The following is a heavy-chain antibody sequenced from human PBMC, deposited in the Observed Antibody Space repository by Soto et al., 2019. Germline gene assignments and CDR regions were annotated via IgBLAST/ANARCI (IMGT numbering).Heavy chain of an antibody. CDR3: ARSTVVTPRHYGMDV. V-gene: IGHV4-34*01. D-gene: IGHD2-21*02. CDR2: INHSGST. J-gene: IGHJ6*02. Sequence: SETLSLTCAVYGGSFSGYYWSWIRQPPGKGLEWIGEINHSGSTNYNPSLKSRVTISVDTSKNQFSLKLSSVTAADTAVYYCARSTVVTPRHYGMDVWGQGTTVTVSS. CDR1: GGSFSGYY.